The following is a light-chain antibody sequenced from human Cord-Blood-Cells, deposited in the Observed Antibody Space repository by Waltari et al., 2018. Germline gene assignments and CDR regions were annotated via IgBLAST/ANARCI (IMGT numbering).Light chain of an antibody. J-gene: IGKJ5*01. V-gene: IGKV3-15*01. CDR2: GAS. Sequence: IVMTQSPATLSVSPGARATLSCRASQSVSSNLAWYQQKPGQAPRLRIYGASTRATGIPARFSGSGSGTEFTLTSSSRQSEDFSVYYCQQYNNWPPITFGQGTRLEMK. CDR3: QQYNNWPPIT. CDR1: QSVSSN.